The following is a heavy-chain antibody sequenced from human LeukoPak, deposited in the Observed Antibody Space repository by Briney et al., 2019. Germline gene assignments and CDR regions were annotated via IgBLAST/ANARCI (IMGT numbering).Heavy chain of an antibody. CDR3: AKDSDTNSDGYNSFDY. Sequence: GGSLRLSCAASGFTFSSYGMHWVRKAPGKGLEWVAVIWYDGSNKYYADSVKGRFTISRDNSKNTLYLQMNSLRAEDTAVYYCAKDSDTNSDGYNSFDYWGQGTLVTVSS. V-gene: IGHV3-33*06. CDR2: IWYDGSNK. CDR1: GFTFSSYG. D-gene: IGHD5-24*01. J-gene: IGHJ4*02.